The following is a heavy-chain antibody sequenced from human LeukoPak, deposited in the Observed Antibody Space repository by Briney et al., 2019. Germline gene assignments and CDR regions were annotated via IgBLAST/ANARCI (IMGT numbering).Heavy chain of an antibody. CDR3: ARHIRSSGWYSDY. CDR2: ISASASGT. V-gene: IGHV3-23*01. J-gene: IGHJ4*02. CDR1: GFTFSSYA. D-gene: IGHD6-19*01. Sequence: GGSLRLSCAASGFTFSSYAMSWVRQAPGKGLEWVSGISASASGTYYADSVKGRFTISRDKSKNTLYLEMNSLRVEDTAMYYCARHIRSSGWYSDYWGQGTLVTVSS.